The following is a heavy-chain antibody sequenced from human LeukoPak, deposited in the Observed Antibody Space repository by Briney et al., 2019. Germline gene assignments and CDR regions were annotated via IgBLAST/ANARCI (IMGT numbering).Heavy chain of an antibody. CDR2: ISGSGGST. Sequence: PGGSLRLSCAASGFTFSSYAMSWVRQAPGKGLEWVSGISGSGGSTYYADSVKGRFTISRDSSKSTLYLQMNSLRAEDTAVYFCAKGGSGSCPYWGRGTLVTVSS. V-gene: IGHV3-23*01. CDR3: AKGGSGSCPY. D-gene: IGHD3-10*01. CDR1: GFTFSSYA. J-gene: IGHJ4*02.